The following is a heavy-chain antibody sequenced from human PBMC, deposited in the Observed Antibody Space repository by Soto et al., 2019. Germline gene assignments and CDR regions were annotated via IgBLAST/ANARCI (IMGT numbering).Heavy chain of an antibody. CDR2: INSDGSST. J-gene: IGHJ4*02. CDR1: GFTFSSYW. Sequence: GGSLRLSCAASGFTFSSYWMHWVRQAPGKGLVWVSRINSDGSSTSYADSVKGRFTISRDNAKNTLYLQMNSLRAEDTAVYYCARASGDSFFDYWGQGTLVTVSS. CDR3: ARASGDSFFDY. D-gene: IGHD1-26*01. V-gene: IGHV3-74*01.